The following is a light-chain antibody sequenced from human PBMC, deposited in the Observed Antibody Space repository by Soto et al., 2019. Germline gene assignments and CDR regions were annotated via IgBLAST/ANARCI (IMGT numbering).Light chain of an antibody. CDR1: QSISSNY. CDR2: GVS. V-gene: IGKV3-20*01. J-gene: IGKJ1*01. Sequence: EIVLTQSPGTLSLSPGERATLSCRASQSISSNYLAWYQLRPGQAPRLLIYGVSVRATGIPDRFSGSGSGTDFALTISSLQPADFAVYYCQQYDTSPRTFGQGTKVEIK. CDR3: QQYDTSPRT.